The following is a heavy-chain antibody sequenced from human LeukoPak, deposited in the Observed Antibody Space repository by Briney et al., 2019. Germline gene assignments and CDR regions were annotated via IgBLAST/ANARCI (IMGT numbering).Heavy chain of an antibody. CDR1: GYTFTNVD. V-gene: IGHV1-69*13. J-gene: IGHJ5*02. Sequence: ASVKVSCRASGYTFTNVDISWVRQAPGQGLEWMGGIIPIFGTANYAQKFQGRVTITADESTSTAYMELSSLRSEDTAVYYCASSSTSSSFDPWGQGTLVTVSS. CDR2: IIPIFGTA. D-gene: IGHD2-2*01. CDR3: ASSSTSSSFDP.